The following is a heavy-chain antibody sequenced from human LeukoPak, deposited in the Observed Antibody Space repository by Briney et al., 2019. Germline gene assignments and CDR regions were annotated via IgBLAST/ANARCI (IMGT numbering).Heavy chain of an antibody. Sequence: GGSLRLSCAASGFTFSNFAMSWVRQAPGKGLEWVSGISGGGGNPYYADSVKGRFTISRDSSKNTLYLQMNSLRPEDAAVYYCAKDLRSTYPQGCFDVWGQGTMVTDPS. CDR3: AKDLRSTYPQGCFDV. CDR1: GFTFSNFA. D-gene: IGHD5/OR15-5a*01. V-gene: IGHV3-23*01. CDR2: ISGGGGNP. J-gene: IGHJ3*01.